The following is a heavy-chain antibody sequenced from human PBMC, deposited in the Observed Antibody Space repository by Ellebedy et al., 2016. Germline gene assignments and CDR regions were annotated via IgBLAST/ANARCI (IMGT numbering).Heavy chain of an antibody. CDR1: GFTFSSFP. Sequence: GGSLRLSCAASGFTFSSFPMHWVRQAPGKGLEWVAVISYDGSNKYYADSVKGRFTISRDNPKNTLSLEMNSLRVEDTAVYYCARGGNWNYFDYWGPGTQVTVSS. V-gene: IGHV3-30-3*01. CDR3: ARGGNWNYFDY. CDR2: ISYDGSNK. J-gene: IGHJ4*02. D-gene: IGHD1-1*01.